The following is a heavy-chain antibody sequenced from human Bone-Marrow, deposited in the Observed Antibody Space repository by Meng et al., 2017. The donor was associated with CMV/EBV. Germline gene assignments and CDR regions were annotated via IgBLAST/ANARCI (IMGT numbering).Heavy chain of an antibody. D-gene: IGHD2-21*01. CDR3: ARVKAAAHEMMVITLDY. CDR1: GFTFSSYA. CDR2: ISYDGSNK. J-gene: IGHJ4*02. V-gene: IGHV3-30*09. Sequence: GESLKISCAASGFTFSSYAMHWVRQAPGKGLEWVAVISYDGSNKYYADSVKGRFAISRDSSRNTLYLQMSSLRAEDTAMYYCARVKAAAHEMMVITLDYWGQGIRVTGYS.